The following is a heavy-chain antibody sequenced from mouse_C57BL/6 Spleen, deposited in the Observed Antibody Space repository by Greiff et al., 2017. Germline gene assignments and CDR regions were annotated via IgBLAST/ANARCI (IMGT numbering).Heavy chain of an antibody. CDR1: GFTFSDYG. D-gene: IGHD1-1*01. V-gene: IGHV5-17*01. CDR3: ANIYYCGSSYVQGMDY. Sequence: EVQLQESGGGLVKPGGSLKLSCAASGFTFSDYGMHWVRQAPEKGLEWVAYISSGSSATYYADTVKGRFTISRDNATNTLFLQMTSLRSEDTEMYYGANIYYCGSSYVQGMDYWGQGTSVTVSS. CDR2: ISSGSSAT. J-gene: IGHJ4*01.